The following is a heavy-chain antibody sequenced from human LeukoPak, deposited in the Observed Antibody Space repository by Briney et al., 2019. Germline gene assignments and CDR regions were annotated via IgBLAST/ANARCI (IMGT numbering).Heavy chain of an antibody. CDR1: GGSISSGSYY. Sequence: SQTLSLTCTVSGGSISSGSYYWSWIRQPAGKGLEWIGRIYTSGSTNYDPSLKSRVTISVDTSKNQFSLKLSSVTAADTAVYYCAREKTAMVGPAFDIWGQGTMVTVSS. CDR2: IYTSGST. D-gene: IGHD5-18*01. J-gene: IGHJ3*02. V-gene: IGHV4-61*02. CDR3: AREKTAMVGPAFDI.